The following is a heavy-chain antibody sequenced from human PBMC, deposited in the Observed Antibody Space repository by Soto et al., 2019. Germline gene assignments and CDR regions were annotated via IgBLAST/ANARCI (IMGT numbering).Heavy chain of an antibody. J-gene: IGHJ4*02. V-gene: IGHV3-23*01. Sequence: EVGLLESGGGLVQPGGSLRLSCAASGFTFGSYAMSWVRQAPGKGLEWVSSMNGGGGSTYYAESVQGRFTISRDNSKNTLYLQMNSLRVEDTAVYYCAKKSENAVPRYYFDLWGQGTLVTVSS. CDR2: MNGGGGST. D-gene: IGHD6-19*01. CDR3: AKKSENAVPRYYFDL. CDR1: GFTFGSYA.